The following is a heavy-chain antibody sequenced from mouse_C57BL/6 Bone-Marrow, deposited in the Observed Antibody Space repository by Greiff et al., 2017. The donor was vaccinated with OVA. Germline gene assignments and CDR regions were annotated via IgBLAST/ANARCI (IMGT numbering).Heavy chain of an antibody. V-gene: IGHV1-55*01. CDR2: IYPGSGCT. CDR1: GYTFTSYW. D-gene: IGHD1-1*01. Sequence: QVQLQQPGAELVKPGASVKMSCKASGYTFTSYWITWVKQRPGQGLEWIGDIYPGSGCTNYNEKFKSKATLTVDTSSSTAYMQLSSLTSEDSAVYYCARGDYGSSSYYFDYWGQGTTLTVSS. J-gene: IGHJ2*01. CDR3: ARGDYGSSSYYFDY.